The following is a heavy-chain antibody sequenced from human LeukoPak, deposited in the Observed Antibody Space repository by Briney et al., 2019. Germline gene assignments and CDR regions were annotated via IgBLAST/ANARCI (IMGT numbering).Heavy chain of an antibody. D-gene: IGHD2-8*01. CDR2: IWYDGSNK. CDR3: ASDTGCTNGVCCMEGWFDP. J-gene: IGHJ5*02. Sequence: VRSLRLSCAASGFTFSSYVMHWVRQAPGKGLEWVAVIWYDGSNKYYADSVKGRFTISRDNSKNTLYLQMNSLRAEDTAVYYCASDTGCTNGVCCMEGWFDPWGQGTLVTVSS. CDR1: GFTFSSYV. V-gene: IGHV3-33*01.